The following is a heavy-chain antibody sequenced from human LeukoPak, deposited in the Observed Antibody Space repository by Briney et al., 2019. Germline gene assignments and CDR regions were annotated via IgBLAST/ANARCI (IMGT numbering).Heavy chain of an antibody. CDR1: GYTXTGYY. V-gene: IGHV1-2*02. J-gene: IGHJ4*02. CDR2: INPNSGGT. D-gene: IGHD1-26*01. CDR3: ARDLLRRAASGMLDS. Sequence: GASVKVSCKASGYTXTGYYMHWVRQAPGQGLEWMGWINPNSGGTNYAQKFRGRVTMTRDTSITTSYMELSRLRSDDTAVYYCARDLLRRAASGMLDSWGQGTLVTVSS.